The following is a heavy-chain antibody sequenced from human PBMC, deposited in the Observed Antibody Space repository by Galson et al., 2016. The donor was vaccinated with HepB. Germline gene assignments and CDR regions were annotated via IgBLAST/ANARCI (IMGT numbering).Heavy chain of an antibody. J-gene: IGHJ4*02. Sequence: SLRLSCAASGFTFSNHWMSWVRHTPGNGLEWVANIKQAGSAIYYVDFVKGRFTISRDNAKTSLFLQMNSLRAEDTAVYYCARQSQMARTVFDYWGQGTLVTVSS. CDR1: GFTFSNHW. D-gene: IGHD5-24*01. CDR2: IKQAGSAI. CDR3: ARQSQMARTVFDY. V-gene: IGHV3-7*01.